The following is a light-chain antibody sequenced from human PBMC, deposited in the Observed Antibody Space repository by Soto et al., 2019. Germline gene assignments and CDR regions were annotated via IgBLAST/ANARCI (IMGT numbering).Light chain of an antibody. V-gene: IGKV3-20*01. Sequence: EIGLTQSACTLSLAPGETAALACRASQSVSSRYLAWYQQKSGQAPRLLIYATSSRATDIPDRFIGYGSGTDFTLTISALEPEDFAVYYCQQFGRSPTLFRQGPRWIS. CDR1: QSVSSRY. J-gene: IGKJ1*01. CDR3: QQFGRSPTL. CDR2: ATS.